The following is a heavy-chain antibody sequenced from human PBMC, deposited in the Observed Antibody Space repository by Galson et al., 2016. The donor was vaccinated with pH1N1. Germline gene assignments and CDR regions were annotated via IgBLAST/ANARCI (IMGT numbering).Heavy chain of an antibody. CDR1: GYTLIVHY. V-gene: IGHV1-2*02. CDR3: ATGSGNSWFDP. Sequence: SVKVSCKASGYTLIVHYMHWVRQAPGHGLEWMGWINPNSGGTHYAQNFQGRVTLTRDTSINTAYMELSSLTSDDTAVYYCATGSGNSWFDPCGQGTLVTVSS. J-gene: IGHJ5*02. CDR2: INPNSGGT. D-gene: IGHD3-10*01.